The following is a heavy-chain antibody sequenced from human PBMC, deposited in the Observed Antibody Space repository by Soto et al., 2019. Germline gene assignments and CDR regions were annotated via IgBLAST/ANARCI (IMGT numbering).Heavy chain of an antibody. J-gene: IGHJ4*02. V-gene: IGHV4-31*02. D-gene: IGHD5-18*01. Sequence: WTWIRQHPGKGPEYIGYIYFSGSTYYHPSLTSRVTISIDTSANQFSLRLSSVTAADTAVYYCARWQGYTYGDYWGQGTLVTVSA. CDR2: IYFSGST. CDR3: ARWQGYTYGDY.